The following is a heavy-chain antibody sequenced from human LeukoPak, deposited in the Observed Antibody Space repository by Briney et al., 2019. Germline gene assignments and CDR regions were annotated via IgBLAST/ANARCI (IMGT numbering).Heavy chain of an antibody. CDR3: ARHRPKETTMIVVVHDAFDI. CDR1: GFTFSRYW. CDR2: INSDGDST. J-gene: IGHJ3*02. D-gene: IGHD3-22*01. Sequence: GGSLRLSCAASGFTFSRYWMHWVRQAPGKGLVWVSRINSDGDSTSYADSVKGRFTISRDNAKNSLYLQMNSLRAEDTAVYYCARHRPKETTMIVVVHDAFDIWGQGTMVTVSS. V-gene: IGHV3-74*01.